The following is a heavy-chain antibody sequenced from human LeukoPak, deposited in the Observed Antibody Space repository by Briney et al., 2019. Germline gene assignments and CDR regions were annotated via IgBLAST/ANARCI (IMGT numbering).Heavy chain of an antibody. V-gene: IGHV3-21*01. Sequence: GGSLRLSCAASGFTFSSYSMNWVRQAPGKGLEWVSSISSSSSYIYYADSVKGRFTISRDNAKNSLYLQMNSLRAEDTAVYYCASEYGRIAAAGYDYWGQGTLVTVSS. CDR2: ISSSSSYI. CDR1: GFTFSSYS. CDR3: ASEYGRIAAAGYDY. J-gene: IGHJ4*02. D-gene: IGHD6-13*01.